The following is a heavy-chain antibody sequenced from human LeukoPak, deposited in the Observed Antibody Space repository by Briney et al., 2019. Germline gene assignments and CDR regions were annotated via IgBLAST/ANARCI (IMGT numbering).Heavy chain of an antibody. Sequence: GGSLRLSCEASGFTFTSYAMHWVRQAPGKGLEWFSSISASGSGTFYTDSMNGRFTISRDNAKKTFFLQMKNLRPGDTALYYCAKGRDTSGRQNFDFWGQGTLVTVSS. J-gene: IGHJ4*02. CDR1: GFTFTSYA. V-gene: IGHV3-23*01. CDR2: ISASGSGT. CDR3: AKGRDTSGRQNFDF. D-gene: IGHD6-19*01.